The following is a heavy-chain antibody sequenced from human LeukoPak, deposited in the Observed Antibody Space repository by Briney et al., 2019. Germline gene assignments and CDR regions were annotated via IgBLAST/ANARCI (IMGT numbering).Heavy chain of an antibody. CDR2: CRGKTNSYST. Sequence: GGSLRLSCAAFGFTFSDHAMDWVRQAPGEGLEWVARCRGKTNSYSTEYAASVNGRFTISRDDSKNSLYLQMNSLKTEDTAVYYCVRRRVGVAPASDMWGQGATVTVSS. V-gene: IGHV3-72*01. CDR1: GFTFSDHA. CDR3: VRRRVGVAPASDM. J-gene: IGHJ3*02. D-gene: IGHD1-26*01.